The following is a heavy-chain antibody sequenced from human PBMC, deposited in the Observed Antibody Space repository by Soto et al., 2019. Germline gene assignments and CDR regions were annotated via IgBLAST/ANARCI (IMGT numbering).Heavy chain of an antibody. CDR3: ARLLTVNHWYFDL. V-gene: IGHV1-69*13. CDR1: GGTFSSYA. J-gene: IGHJ2*01. Sequence: SVKVSCKASGGTFSSYAISWVRQAPGQGLEWMGGIIPIFGTANYAQKFQGRVTITADESTSTAYMELSSLKASDTAMYYCARLLTVNHWYFDLWGRGTLVTVSS. CDR2: IIPIFGTA. D-gene: IGHD4-17*01.